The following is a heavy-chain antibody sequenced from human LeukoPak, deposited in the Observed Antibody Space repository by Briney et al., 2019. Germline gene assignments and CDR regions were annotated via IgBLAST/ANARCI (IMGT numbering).Heavy chain of an antibody. V-gene: IGHV1-18*01. Sequence: ASVKVSCKASGYTFTSYGISWVRQAPGQGLEWMGWISAYNGNTNYAQKLQGRVAMTIDTSTSTAYTELRSLRSDDTAVYYCARDQDRYSSSWYDYWGQGTLVTVSS. CDR2: ISAYNGNT. J-gene: IGHJ4*02. CDR3: ARDQDRYSSSWYDY. CDR1: GYTFTSYG. D-gene: IGHD6-13*01.